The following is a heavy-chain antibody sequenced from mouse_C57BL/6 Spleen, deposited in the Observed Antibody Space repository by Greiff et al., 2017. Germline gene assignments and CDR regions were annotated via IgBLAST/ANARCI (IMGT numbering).Heavy chain of an antibody. J-gene: IGHJ1*03. Sequence: ESGGGLVKPGGSLKLSCAASGFTFSDYGMHWVRQAPEKGLAWVAYIWWDDDKYYNPALKSRLTISKDTSKNQVFLKIANVDTADTATYYCARIADYGSRHWYFDVWGTGTTVTVSS. CDR1: GFTFSDYGM. CDR2: IWWDDDK. D-gene: IGHD1-1*01. V-gene: IGHV8-8*01. CDR3: ARIADYGSRHWYFDV.